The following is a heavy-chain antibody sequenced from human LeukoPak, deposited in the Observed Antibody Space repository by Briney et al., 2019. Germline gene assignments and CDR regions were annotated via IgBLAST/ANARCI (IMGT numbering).Heavy chain of an antibody. V-gene: IGHV6-1*01. D-gene: IGHD6-13*01. Sequence: SQTLSLTCAISGDSVSSNSVTRNWIRQSPSRGLEWLGRTYYRSTWYNDYAVSVRGRITVNPDTSKNQFSLKLSSVTAADTAVYYCARARYSAGLSSSRAFFDYWGQGTRVTVSS. CDR2: TYYRSTWYN. CDR3: ARARYSAGLSSSRAFFDY. J-gene: IGHJ4*02. CDR1: GDSVSSNSVT.